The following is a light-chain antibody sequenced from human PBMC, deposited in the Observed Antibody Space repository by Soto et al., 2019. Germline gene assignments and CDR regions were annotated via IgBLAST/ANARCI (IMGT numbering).Light chain of an antibody. CDR3: QQYNNWPQT. CDR2: GAS. Sequence: EIVMTQSPVTLSVSPGERATLSCRASQSVSSKLAWYQQKPGQAPRLRIYGASTRATGIPARFSGSGSGTEFTLSISSLQSEDFAVYYGQQYNNWPQTFGQGTKLEIK. J-gene: IGKJ2*01. V-gene: IGKV3-15*01. CDR1: QSVSSK.